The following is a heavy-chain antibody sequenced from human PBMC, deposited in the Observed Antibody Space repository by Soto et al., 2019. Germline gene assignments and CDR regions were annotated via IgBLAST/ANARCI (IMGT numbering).Heavy chain of an antibody. CDR3: ARDGLLFSGPYRPSRFDY. J-gene: IGHJ4*02. CDR1: GFIFSDYF. D-gene: IGHD3-16*02. Sequence: GGSLRLSCSASGFIFSDYFMSWIRQTPGKGLEWVSYISSSADTIYYADSVKGRFTITRDNIKNFLFLQMNGLRSDDTASYYCARDGLLFSGPYRPSRFDYWGLGTLVTVST. CDR2: ISSSADTI. V-gene: IGHV3-11*01.